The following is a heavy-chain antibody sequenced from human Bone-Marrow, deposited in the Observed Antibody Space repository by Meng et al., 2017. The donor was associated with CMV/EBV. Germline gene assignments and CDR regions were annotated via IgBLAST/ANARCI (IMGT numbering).Heavy chain of an antibody. Sequence: GESLKISCAASGFTFSSYWMSWVRQAPGKGLEWVANIKQDANEKYYVDSVKGRFTISRDNAKNSLYLQMNSLRAEDTAVYYCARLSSSDDAFDVWGQGTMVTVSS. CDR2: IKQDANEK. CDR1: GFTFSSYW. D-gene: IGHD6-6*01. CDR3: ARLSSSDDAFDV. J-gene: IGHJ3*01. V-gene: IGHV3-7*01.